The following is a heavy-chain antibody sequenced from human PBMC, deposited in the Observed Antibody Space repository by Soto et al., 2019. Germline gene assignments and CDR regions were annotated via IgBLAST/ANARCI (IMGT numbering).Heavy chain of an antibody. CDR2: IIPIFGEA. D-gene: IGHD3-22*01. CDR3: ARGGREYDSSCYYLN. Sequence: QVQLVQSGAEVKKPGSSVKVSCKASGCTFSSYAISWVRQAPGQGLEWMGGIIPIFGEANYAQKFQGRVTITADESTSTDYMELSRLISGDTAVDYCARGGREYDSSCYYLNWSQGTLVTV. J-gene: IGHJ4*02. V-gene: IGHV1-69*12. CDR1: GCTFSSYA.